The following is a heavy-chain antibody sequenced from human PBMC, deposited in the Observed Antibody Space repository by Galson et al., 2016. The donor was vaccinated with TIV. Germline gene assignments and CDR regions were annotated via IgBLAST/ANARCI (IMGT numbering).Heavy chain of an antibody. CDR2: ISGSGGQT. V-gene: IGHV3-23*01. J-gene: IGHJ4*02. CDR3: AKAQGGGYNYAPFDY. CDR1: GFDFNALA. Sequence: SLRLSCAASGFDFNALAMSWVRQVPGKGLQWVASISGSGGQTHYGDSVRGRFIISRDDSKNTLYLQMSSLRADDTAIYYCAKAQGGGYNYAPFDYWGRGTLVTVSS. D-gene: IGHD5-24*01.